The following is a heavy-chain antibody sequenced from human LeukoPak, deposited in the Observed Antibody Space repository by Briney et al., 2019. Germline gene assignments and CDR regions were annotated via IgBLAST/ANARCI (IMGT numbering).Heavy chain of an antibody. J-gene: IGHJ4*02. V-gene: IGHV3-30*02. D-gene: IGHD6-13*01. CDR3: AKERGVGAGRTYPLLYYFDY. Sequence: RTGGSLRLSCAASGFTFSSYGMHWVRQAPGKGLEWVAFIRYDGSNKYYVDSVKGRFTISRDNSKNTLYLQMNSLRAEDTAVYYCAKERGVGAGRTYPLLYYFDYWGQGTLVTVSS. CDR2: IRYDGSNK. CDR1: GFTFSSYG.